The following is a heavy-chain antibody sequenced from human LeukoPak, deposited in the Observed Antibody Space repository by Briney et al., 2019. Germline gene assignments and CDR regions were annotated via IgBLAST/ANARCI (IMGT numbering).Heavy chain of an antibody. Sequence: GGSPRLSCAASGFTFSSHAMSWVRQAPGQGLEWVSAISGSGGSTYHADSVKGRFTISRDNSKNTLYLQMNSLRAGDTAVYYCAKAGRYWDFDYWGQGALVTVSS. V-gene: IGHV3-23*01. D-gene: IGHD1-26*01. J-gene: IGHJ4*02. CDR1: GFTFSSHA. CDR3: AKAGRYWDFDY. CDR2: ISGSGGST.